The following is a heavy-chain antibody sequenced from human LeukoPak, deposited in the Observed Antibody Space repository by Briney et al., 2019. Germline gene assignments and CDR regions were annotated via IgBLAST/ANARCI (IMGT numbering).Heavy chain of an antibody. V-gene: IGHV3-53*01. CDR1: GFTVSSNY. J-gene: IGHJ4*02. CDR2: IYSGGGT. CDR3: ARSARGYSYIFDY. D-gene: IGHD5-18*01. Sequence: GGSLRLSCAASGFTVSSNYMSWVRQAPGKGLEWVSVIYSGGGTYYADSVKGRFTISRDNSKNTLYLQINSLKAEDTAVYYCARSARGYSYIFDYWGQGTLVTVSS.